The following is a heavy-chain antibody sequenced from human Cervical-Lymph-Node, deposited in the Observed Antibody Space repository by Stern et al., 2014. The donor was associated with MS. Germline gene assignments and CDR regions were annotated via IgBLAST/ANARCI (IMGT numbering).Heavy chain of an antibody. V-gene: IGHV1-18*01. CDR3: ARGGRSNSDYGDYAPDY. Sequence: VHLVESGAEVKKPGASVKVSCKAAGYTFSSYGITWVRRAPGQGLEWMGWISAYNGQTSYLQKLQGRVTMTTDTSTNTAYMDLRSLRSDDTAVYYCARGGRSNSDYGDYAPDYWGQGTLVTVSS. CDR1: GYTFSSYG. J-gene: IGHJ4*02. D-gene: IGHD4-17*01. CDR2: ISAYNGQT.